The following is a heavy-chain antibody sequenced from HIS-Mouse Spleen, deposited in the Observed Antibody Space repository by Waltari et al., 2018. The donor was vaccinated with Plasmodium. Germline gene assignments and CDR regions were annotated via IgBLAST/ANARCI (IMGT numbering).Heavy chain of an antibody. J-gene: IGHJ2*01. Sequence: EVQLVESGGGLVQPGGSLRLPCAASGFTLSSYWMSWVRRAPGKGLEWVANIKQDGSEKYYVDSVKGRFTISRDNAKNSLYLQMNSLRAEDTAVYYCARDRRGYWYFDLWGRGTLVTVSS. V-gene: IGHV3-7*01. CDR3: ARDRRGYWYFDL. CDR2: IKQDGSEK. D-gene: IGHD5-12*01. CDR1: GFTLSSYW.